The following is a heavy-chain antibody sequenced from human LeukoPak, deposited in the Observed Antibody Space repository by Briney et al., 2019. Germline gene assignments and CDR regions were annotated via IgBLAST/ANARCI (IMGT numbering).Heavy chain of an antibody. V-gene: IGHV4-39*01. CDR3: ARQSIAAAGTGAYYYYGMDV. J-gene: IGHJ6*02. CDR2: IYYSGST. D-gene: IGHD6-13*01. Sequence: PSETLSLTCTVSGGSISSSSYYWGWIRQPPGKGLEWIGSIYYSGSTYYNPSLKSRVTISVDTSKNQFSLKLSSVTAADTAVYYCARQSIAAAGTGAYYYYGMDVWGQGTTVTVSS. CDR1: GGSISSSSYY.